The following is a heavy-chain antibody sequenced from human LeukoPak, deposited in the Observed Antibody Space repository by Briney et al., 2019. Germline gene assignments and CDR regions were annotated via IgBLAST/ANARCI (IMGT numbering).Heavy chain of an antibody. D-gene: IGHD3-10*01. CDR2: ITWNSGTI. V-gene: IGHV3-9*01. CDR3: ARGYYAASVRFDY. CDR1: GVTFYDYA. J-gene: IGHJ4*02. Sequence: GGSLRLSCAASGVTFYDYAMHWVGQAPGKGLEWVSGITWNSGTIGYADSVKGRFTISRGNTKNSLYLQMNSLRAEDTALYYCARGYYAASVRFDYWGRGTLVTVSS.